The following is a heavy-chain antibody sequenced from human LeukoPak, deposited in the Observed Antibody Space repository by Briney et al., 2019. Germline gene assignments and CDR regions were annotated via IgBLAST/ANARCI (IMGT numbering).Heavy chain of an antibody. CDR2: ISGGADTK. V-gene: IGHV3-23*01. Sequence: PGGSLRLSCVGSGFSFSNYEMNWVRQAPGKGLQWLSYISGGADTKYYADSVKGRFTISRDDSKNTLYLQMNSLRAEDTAVYYCAKEREYSGYEPLPNDYWGQGTLVTVSS. CDR3: AKEREYSGYEPLPNDY. J-gene: IGHJ4*02. CDR1: GFSFSNYE. D-gene: IGHD5-12*01.